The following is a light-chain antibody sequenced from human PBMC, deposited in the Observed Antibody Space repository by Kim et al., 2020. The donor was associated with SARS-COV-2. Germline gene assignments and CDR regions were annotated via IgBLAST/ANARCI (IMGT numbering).Light chain of an antibody. CDR2: AAS. J-gene: IGKJ4*01. CDR1: QDITIC. Sequence: DIQMTQSPSSVSASVGDRVTITCRASQDITICLAWYQQKPGKAPNLLIYAASNLQSGVPSRFSGSGSGTDFTLTISSLQPEDSATYYCQQANGYPLTFGGGTKVDIK. V-gene: IGKV1-12*01. CDR3: QQANGYPLT.